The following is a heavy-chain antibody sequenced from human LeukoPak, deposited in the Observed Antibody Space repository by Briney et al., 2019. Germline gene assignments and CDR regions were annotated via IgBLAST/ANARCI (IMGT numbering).Heavy chain of an antibody. CDR1: GSSFTTYW. J-gene: IGHJ4*02. Sequence: GASLKISCKGSGSSFTTYWIAWVRPMPGKGLEWMGIIYPGDSDTRYSPSFQGQVTISADKSITTAYLQWSSLKASDTAMYYCARGDGYKLFDYWGQGTLVTVSS. CDR3: ARGDGYKLFDY. V-gene: IGHV5-51*01. CDR2: IYPGDSDT. D-gene: IGHD5-24*01.